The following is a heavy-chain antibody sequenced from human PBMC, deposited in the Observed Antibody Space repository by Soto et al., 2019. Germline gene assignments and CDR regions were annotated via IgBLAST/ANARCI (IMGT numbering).Heavy chain of an antibody. CDR3: AKDRYWNYVDYYYGMDV. CDR1: GFTFSSYA. D-gene: IGHD1-7*01. Sequence: GESLKISCAASGFTFSSYAMSWVRQAPGKGLEWVSAISGSGGSTYYADSVKGRFTISRDNSKNTLYLQMNSLRAEDTAVYYCAKDRYWNYVDYYYGMDVWGQGTTVTVSS. V-gene: IGHV3-23*01. CDR2: ISGSGGST. J-gene: IGHJ6*02.